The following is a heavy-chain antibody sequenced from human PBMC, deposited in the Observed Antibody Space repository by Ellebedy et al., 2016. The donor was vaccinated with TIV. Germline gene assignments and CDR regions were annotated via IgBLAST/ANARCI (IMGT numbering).Heavy chain of an antibody. CDR3: AKVGAAESVVVVAARDAWFDP. D-gene: IGHD2-15*01. Sequence: ASVKVSCKASGYTFIDYGISWVRQAPGQGLEWMGWISTYNGNTNYAQKVQGRITMTTDTSTSTAYMELRSLRFDDTAVYYCAKVGAAESVVVVAARDAWFDPWGQGTLVTVSS. V-gene: IGHV1-18*01. CDR2: ISTYNGNT. CDR1: GYTFIDYG. J-gene: IGHJ5*02.